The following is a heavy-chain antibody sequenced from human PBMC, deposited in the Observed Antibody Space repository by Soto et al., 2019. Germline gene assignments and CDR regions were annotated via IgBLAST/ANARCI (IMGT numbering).Heavy chain of an antibody. CDR1: GGSFSGYY. D-gene: IGHD6-6*01. J-gene: IGHJ6*03. CDR3: ARGSLMRLGIAARGRNYYMDV. V-gene: IGHV4-34*01. CDR2: INHSGST. Sequence: SETLSLTCAVYGGSFSGYYWSWIRQPPGKGLEWIGEINHSGSTNYNPSLKSRVTISVDTSKNQFSLKLSSVTAADTAVYYCARGSLMRLGIAARGRNYYMDVWGKGTTVTVSS.